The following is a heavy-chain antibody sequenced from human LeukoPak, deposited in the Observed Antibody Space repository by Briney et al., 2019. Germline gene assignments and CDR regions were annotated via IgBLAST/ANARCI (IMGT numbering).Heavy chain of an antibody. J-gene: IGHJ2*01. CDR1: GFTFSSYA. Sequence: GGSLRLSCAASGFTFSSYAMSWVRQAPGKGLEWVSAISGSGCSTYYADSVKGRFTISRDNSKNTLYLQMNSLRAEDTAVYYCAKVIGPYWYFDLWGRGTLVTVSS. CDR3: AKVIGPYWYFDL. CDR2: ISGSGCST. V-gene: IGHV3-23*01.